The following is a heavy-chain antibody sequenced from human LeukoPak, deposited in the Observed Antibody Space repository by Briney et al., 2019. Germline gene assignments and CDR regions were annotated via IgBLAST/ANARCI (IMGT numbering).Heavy chain of an antibody. J-gene: IGHJ4*02. CDR1: GHSISSDYH. V-gene: IGHV4-38-2*02. CDR3: GRSEALVRGGFDY. D-gene: IGHD3-10*01. CDR2: IYHSGAT. Sequence: SETLSLTCTVFGHSISSDYHWSWIRQSPGKGLEWIGSIYHSGATYYNPSLQSRVIISIDTSKNQFSLNMRSVTAADMAVYFCGRSEALVRGGFDYWGQGTLVTVSS.